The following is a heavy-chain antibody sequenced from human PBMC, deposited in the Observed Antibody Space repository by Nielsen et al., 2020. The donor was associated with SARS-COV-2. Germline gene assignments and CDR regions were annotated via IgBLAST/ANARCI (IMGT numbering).Heavy chain of an antibody. CDR1: GSIFSSSW. J-gene: IGHJ4*02. CDR3: ARDAAYSRFDY. V-gene: IGHV3-7*05. D-gene: IGHD4-11*01. CDR2: INQDGSVL. Sequence: GESLKISCAASGSIFSSSWMVWVRQAPGKGLEWVANINQDGSVLNYVDSVKGRFTISRDNARKSLYLQMHSLRAEDTAVYYCARDAAYSRFDYWGQGTLVTVSS.